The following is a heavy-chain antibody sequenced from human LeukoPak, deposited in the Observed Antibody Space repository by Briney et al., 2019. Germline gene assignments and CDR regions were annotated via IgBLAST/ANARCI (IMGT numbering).Heavy chain of an antibody. Sequence: PSETLSLTCTVSGGSISSYYWSWIRQPPGKGLEWIGYIYYSGSTNYNPSLKSRVTISVDTSKNQFSLKLSSVTAADTAVYYCARAPRGQQWLVYYYYYMDVWGKGTTVTVSS. CDR2: IYYSGST. D-gene: IGHD6-19*01. CDR1: GGSISSYY. V-gene: IGHV4-59*08. CDR3: ARAPRGQQWLVYYYYYMDV. J-gene: IGHJ6*03.